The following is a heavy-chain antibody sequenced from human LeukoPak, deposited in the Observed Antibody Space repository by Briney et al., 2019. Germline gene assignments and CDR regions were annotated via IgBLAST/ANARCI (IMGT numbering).Heavy chain of an antibody. Sequence: PSETLSLTCTVSSGSISSSNYFWGWIRQPPGKGLEWIGIIYYVGNTYYNPSLKSRVTISVDTSKNQFSLKLSSVTAADTAVYYCARRKLNYYDSSARGAFDIWGQGTMVTVSS. CDR3: ARRKLNYYDSSARGAFDI. J-gene: IGHJ3*02. CDR1: SGSISSSNYF. CDR2: IYYVGNT. V-gene: IGHV4-39*07. D-gene: IGHD3-22*01.